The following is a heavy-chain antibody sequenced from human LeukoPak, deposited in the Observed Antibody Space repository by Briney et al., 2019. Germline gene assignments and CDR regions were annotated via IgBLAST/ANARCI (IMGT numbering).Heavy chain of an antibody. CDR3: ARGIAVAVDYFDC. D-gene: IGHD6-19*01. Sequence: ASVKVSCKASGYTFTSHGIIWVRQAPGQGLEWMGWISAYNGNTNYAQKLQGRVTMSTDTSTSTAYMELRSLRSDDTAVYYCARGIAVAVDYFDCWGQGTLVTVSS. CDR1: GYTFTSHG. J-gene: IGHJ4*02. CDR2: ISAYNGNT. V-gene: IGHV1-18*01.